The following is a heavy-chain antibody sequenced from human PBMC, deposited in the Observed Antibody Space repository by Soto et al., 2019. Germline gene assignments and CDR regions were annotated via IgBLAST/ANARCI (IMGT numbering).Heavy chain of an antibody. V-gene: IGHV1-69*13. Sequence: VASVKVSCKASGGTFSSYAISWVRQAPGQGLEWMGGIIPIFGTANYAQKIQGRVKITADESTSTAYMEMSSLRSEDTAVYYCARDARWPKHPRYYFDYWGQGTLVTVSS. CDR3: ARDARWPKHPRYYFDY. D-gene: IGHD2-15*01. CDR1: GGTFSSYA. CDR2: IIPIFGTA. J-gene: IGHJ4*02.